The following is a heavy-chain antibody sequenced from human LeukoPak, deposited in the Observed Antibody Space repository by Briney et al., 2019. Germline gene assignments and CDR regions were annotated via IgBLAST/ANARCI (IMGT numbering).Heavy chain of an antibody. CDR3: AREITVLGAVLSHVDYYYMDV. Sequence: SETLSLTCSVSGASISDNYWSWVRQPAGKGLEWIGRFYTSADTNYNPSLKRRVTMSVDTSKNQFSLELRSVTAADTAVYFCAREITVLGAVLSHVDYYYMDVWGKGATVTVSS. CDR1: GASISDNY. D-gene: IGHD3-16*01. V-gene: IGHV4-4*07. CDR2: FYTSADT. J-gene: IGHJ6*03.